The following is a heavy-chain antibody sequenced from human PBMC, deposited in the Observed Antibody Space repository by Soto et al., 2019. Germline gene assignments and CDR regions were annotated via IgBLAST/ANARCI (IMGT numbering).Heavy chain of an antibody. CDR1: GGSFSGYY. D-gene: IGHD3-10*01. V-gene: IGHV4-34*01. CDR3: ARGRYGSGSYAELVSNWFDP. CDR2: INHSGST. J-gene: IGHJ5*02. Sequence: QVQLQQWGAGLLKPSETLSLTCAVYGGSFSGYYWSWIRQPPGKGLEWIGEINHSGSTNYNPSLKSRVTISVDTSKNQFSLKLSSVTAADTAVYYCARGRYGSGSYAELVSNWFDPWGQGTLVTVSS.